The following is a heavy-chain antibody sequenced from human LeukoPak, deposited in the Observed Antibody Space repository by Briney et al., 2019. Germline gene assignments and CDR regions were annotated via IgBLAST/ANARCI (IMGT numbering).Heavy chain of an antibody. Sequence: GASVKVSCKASGYTFTSYSMHWVRQAPGQGLEWMGRINPTSGGTNYAQKFQGRVTMTRDTSISTAYMERSRLRSDDTAVYYCARDIGSSSWYLDYWGQGTQVTVSS. J-gene: IGHJ4*02. V-gene: IGHV1-2*06. CDR2: INPTSGGT. D-gene: IGHD6-13*01. CDR1: GYTFTSYS. CDR3: ARDIGSSSWYLDY.